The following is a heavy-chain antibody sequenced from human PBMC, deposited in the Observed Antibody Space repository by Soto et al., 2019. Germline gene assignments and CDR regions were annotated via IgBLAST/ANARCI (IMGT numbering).Heavy chain of an antibody. V-gene: IGHV3-30*03. D-gene: IGHD3-10*01. CDR1: DFDFSRYG. J-gene: IGHJ4*02. Sequence: XVSLVLSCAASDFDFSRYGIHWVRQAPGKGLEWVAASSYDGRETFYADSAKGRFTVSKEMSKNTAFLQMNALRHEDTAVYFCARDSGWPILNFDNWGQGTPVTVSS. CDR3: ARDSGWPILNFDN. CDR2: SSYDGRET.